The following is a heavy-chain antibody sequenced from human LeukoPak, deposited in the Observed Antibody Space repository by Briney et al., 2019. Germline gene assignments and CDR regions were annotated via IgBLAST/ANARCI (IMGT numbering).Heavy chain of an antibody. CDR1: GFTFTDYF. CDR2: INPKTGGT. D-gene: IGHD3-10*01. V-gene: IGHV1-2*02. J-gene: IGHJ4*02. Sequence: ASVEVSCKASGFTFTDYFIHWVRQAPGQGLQWLGWINPKTGGTDYAQDFQDRVTMTLDTSITTAYMDPGRLKSDDTALYYCARVRIWFGEFPFDSWGQGTLVAVSS. CDR3: ARVRIWFGEFPFDS.